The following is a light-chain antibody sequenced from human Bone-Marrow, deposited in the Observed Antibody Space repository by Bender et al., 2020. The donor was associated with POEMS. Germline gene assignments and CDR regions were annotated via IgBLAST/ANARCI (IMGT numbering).Light chain of an antibody. CDR3: CSYADTSTWV. CDR2: EVT. J-gene: IGLJ3*02. CDR1: SSDVGSYNL. Sequence: QSALTQPASVSGSPGQSITISCTGTSSDVGSYNLVSWYQQHPGKAPKLMISEVTKRPSGVSNRFSGSKSGNTASLTISGLQADDEADYYCCSYADTSTWVFGGGTKLTVL. V-gene: IGLV2-23*02.